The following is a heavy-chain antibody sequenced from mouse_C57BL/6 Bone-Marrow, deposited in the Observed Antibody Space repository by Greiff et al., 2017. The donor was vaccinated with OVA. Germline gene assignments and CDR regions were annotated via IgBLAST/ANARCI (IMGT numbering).Heavy chain of an antibody. CDR1: GYTFTNYW. Sequence: VQLQQSGAELVRPGPSVKMSCKASGYTFTNYWIGWAKQRPGHGLEWIGDIYPGGGYTNYNEKFKGKATLTADKSSSTAYMQFSSLTSEDSAIYYCAIHNYSNYGAMDYWGQGTTVTVSS. J-gene: IGHJ4*01. D-gene: IGHD2-5*01. CDR2: IYPGGGYT. CDR3: AIHNYSNYGAMDY. V-gene: IGHV1-63*01.